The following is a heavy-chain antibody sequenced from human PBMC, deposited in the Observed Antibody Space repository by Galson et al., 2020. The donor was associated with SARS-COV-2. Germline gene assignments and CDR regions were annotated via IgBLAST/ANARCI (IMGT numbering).Heavy chain of an antibody. CDR2: IYSGGNT. Sequence: HGGSLRLSCAASAFSVSSNYMSWVRQAPGKGLEWVSIIYSGGNTNYADSVKGRFTISRDNSKNTLYLQMNSLRAEDMAVYFCARVDSAWSFFDYWGQGTLVTVSS. V-gene: IGHV3-53*01. CDR1: AFSVSSNY. J-gene: IGHJ4*02. D-gene: IGHD6-19*01. CDR3: ARVDSAWSFFDY.